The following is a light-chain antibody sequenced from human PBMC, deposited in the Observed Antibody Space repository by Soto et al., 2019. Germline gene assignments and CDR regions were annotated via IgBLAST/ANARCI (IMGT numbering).Light chain of an antibody. CDR1: QSVAGY. CDR2: AAS. Sequence: DIQMTQAPSSLSASVGDRVTLTCRASQSVAGYLNWYQQKPGGAPHLLIYAASTLQSGVPSRFSGSGSGTDFKLTISSLQPDDFETYYCPQSYNSSWTFGPRIKVDIK. V-gene: IGKV1-39*01. CDR3: PQSYNSSWT. J-gene: IGKJ1*01.